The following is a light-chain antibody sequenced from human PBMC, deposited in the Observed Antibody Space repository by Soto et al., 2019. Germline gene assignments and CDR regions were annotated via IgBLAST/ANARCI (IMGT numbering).Light chain of an antibody. CDR1: SSDVGSYKF. J-gene: IGLJ2*01. CDR2: EGS. CDR3: CSYAGSSTLV. V-gene: IGLV2-23*01. Sequence: QSALTQLASVSGSPGQSITISCTGTSSDVGSYKFVSWYQQHPGKAPKLMIYEGSKRPSGVSNRFSGSKSGNTASLTISGLQAEDEADYYCCSYAGSSTLVFGGGTKLTVL.